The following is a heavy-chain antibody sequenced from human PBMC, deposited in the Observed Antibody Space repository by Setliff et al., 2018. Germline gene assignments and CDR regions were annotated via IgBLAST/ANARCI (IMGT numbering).Heavy chain of an antibody. CDR1: GFTFGSYW. CDR2: IHQDGRER. CDR3: AKDIYGSGSYAVGGYFDY. D-gene: IGHD3-10*01. V-gene: IGHV3-7*01. Sequence: GGSLRLSCAASGFTFGSYWMTWVRQAPEKGLEWVANIHQDGRERHYVYSVKGRCTISRDNAKNSLFLQMNILEVEDTAVYYCAKDIYGSGSYAVGGYFDYWGQGTQVTVSS. J-gene: IGHJ4*02.